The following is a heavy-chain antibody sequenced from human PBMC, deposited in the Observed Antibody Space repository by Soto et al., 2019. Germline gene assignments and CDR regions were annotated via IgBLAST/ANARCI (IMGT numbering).Heavy chain of an antibody. V-gene: IGHV3-23*01. J-gene: IGHJ4*02. CDR2: ISGSGDST. Sequence: EEQLLESGGGLAQPGGSLRLSCAASGFTFRGYAMSWVRQAPGKGPEWVSGISGSGDSTYHANSVKGRFIISRDNSKNPLYLEINSLRAEDTAVYYCATAYGASHSPFDCWGQGTRVAVSS. CDR1: GFTFRGYA. D-gene: IGHD2-21*01. CDR3: ATAYGASHSPFDC.